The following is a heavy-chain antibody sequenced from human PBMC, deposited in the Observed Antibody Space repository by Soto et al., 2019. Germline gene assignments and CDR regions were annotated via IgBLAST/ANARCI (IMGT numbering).Heavy chain of an antibody. CDR3: AKPLDYYYDSSSLAY. V-gene: IGHV3-23*01. CDR1: GFTFSNYV. CDR2: IRVPDGST. J-gene: IGHJ4*02. Sequence: HPGGSLRLSCAASGFTFSNYVMSWVRQAPGKGLEWVSTIRVPDGSTYYADSVKGRFTISRDNSKNTLYLQMNSLRAEDTAVYYCAKPLDYYYDSSSLAYWGQGTLVTVSS. D-gene: IGHD3-22*01.